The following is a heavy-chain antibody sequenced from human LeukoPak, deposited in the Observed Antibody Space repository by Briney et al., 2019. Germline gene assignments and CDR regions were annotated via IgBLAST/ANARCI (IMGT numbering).Heavy chain of an antibody. V-gene: IGHV3-30*18. CDR3: AKKRGALSGYDG. D-gene: IGHD5-12*01. CDR1: GFTFSSYG. J-gene: IGHJ4*02. CDR2: IGTNK. Sequence: GGSLRLSCAASGFTFSSYGMHWVRQAPGKGLEWVTVIGTNKYYADSVKGRFTISRDNSINMLYLQMDSLRPEDTAVYYCAKKRGALSGYDGWGQGTLVTVSS.